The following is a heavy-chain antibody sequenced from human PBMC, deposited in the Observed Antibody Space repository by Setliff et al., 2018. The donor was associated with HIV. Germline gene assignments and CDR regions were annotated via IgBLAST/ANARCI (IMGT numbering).Heavy chain of an antibody. V-gene: IGHV4-30-4*01. Sequence: SETLSLTCTASYDTISTADYYWSWIRQPPGKGLEWIGFVSYTGTTRDSPSLKSRITISIDTSKNQFSLQLSSVTAADPAVYYCARLSTTSRDFYSWGQGTLVTVSS. J-gene: IGHJ4*02. D-gene: IGHD3-10*01. CDR1: YDTISTADYY. CDR3: ARLSTTSRDFYS. CDR2: VSYTGTT.